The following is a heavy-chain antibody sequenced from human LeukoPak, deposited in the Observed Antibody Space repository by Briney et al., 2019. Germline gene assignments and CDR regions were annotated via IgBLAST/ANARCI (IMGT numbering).Heavy chain of an antibody. J-gene: IGHJ4*02. CDR2: VHHSGAT. CDR1: GYSISRGYH. V-gene: IGHV4-38-2*02. Sequence: PSETLSLTCSVSGYSISRGYHWAWVRQPPGKGLEWIGSVHHSGATYYNPSLNSRLTISVDTSKNQFSLKMDSVTAADTSVYYCAGRAQTTGWSFDYWGQGALVTVSS. D-gene: IGHD6-19*01. CDR3: AGRAQTTGWSFDY.